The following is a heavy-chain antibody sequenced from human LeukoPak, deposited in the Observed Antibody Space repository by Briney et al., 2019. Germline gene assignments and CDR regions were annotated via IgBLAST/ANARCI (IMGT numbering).Heavy chain of an antibody. CDR1: GFTFSTYS. CDR3: ARGSTYYDSSGQVPFDY. D-gene: IGHD3-22*01. Sequence: GGSLRLSCAASGFTFSTYSMNWVRQAPGKGLEWVSYISSSSSTIYYADSVRGRFTISRDNAKNSLYLQMNSLRAEDTAVYYCARGSTYYDSSGQVPFDYWGQGTLVTVSS. J-gene: IGHJ4*02. CDR2: ISSSSSTI. V-gene: IGHV3-48*01.